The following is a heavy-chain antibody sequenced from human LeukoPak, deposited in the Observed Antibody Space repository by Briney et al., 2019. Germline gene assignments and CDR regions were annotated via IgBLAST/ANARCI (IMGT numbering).Heavy chain of an antibody. CDR2: MSRRADRI. Sequence: GESLPLLCTVCGVTHSDYELIWVRQAPGKGAELVSYMSRRADRIDHADSVKGRFTMSRDIARKSVYLQMTSLRVEDTAVYYCATRVPYTGYNSWSQGTLVTVSS. J-gene: IGHJ4*02. V-gene: IGHV3-48*03. CDR3: ATRVPYTGYNS. CDR1: GVTHSDYE. D-gene: IGHD5-12*01.